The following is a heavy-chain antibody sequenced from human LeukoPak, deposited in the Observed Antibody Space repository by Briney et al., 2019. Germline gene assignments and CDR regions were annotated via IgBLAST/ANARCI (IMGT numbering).Heavy chain of an antibody. Sequence: PGESLRIACQGFGYSFTNYWISWVRQVPGKGLEWMGRIDPSVSHVNYSPSFEGQVTISVYRPTSTVYLQWDSLKASDTAIYSCARQHFDYSLVRPEWFDPWGQGTLVIVSS. CDR1: GYSFTNYW. V-gene: IGHV5-10-1*01. CDR2: IDPSVSHV. D-gene: IGHD3-9*01. CDR3: ARQHFDYSLVRPEWFDP. J-gene: IGHJ5*02.